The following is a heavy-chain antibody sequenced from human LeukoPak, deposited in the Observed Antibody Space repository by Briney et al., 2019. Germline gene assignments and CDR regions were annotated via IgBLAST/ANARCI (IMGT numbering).Heavy chain of an antibody. Sequence: GRSLRLSCAASGITFDDYAMHWVRQAPGKGLEWVSGISWNSGSIGYADSVKGRFTISRDNAKNSLYLQMNSLRAEDTALYYCAKVGHSSSWYFLGGWFDPWGQGTLVTVSS. D-gene: IGHD6-13*01. CDR2: ISWNSGSI. CDR1: GITFDDYA. CDR3: AKVGHSSSWYFLGGWFDP. J-gene: IGHJ5*02. V-gene: IGHV3-9*01.